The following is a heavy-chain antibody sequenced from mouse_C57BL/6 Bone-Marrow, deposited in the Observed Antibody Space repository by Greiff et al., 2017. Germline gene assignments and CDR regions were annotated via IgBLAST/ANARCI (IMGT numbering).Heavy chain of an antibody. V-gene: IGHV7-3*01. J-gene: IGHJ4*01. CDR3: ARDARGLYAMDY. D-gene: IGHD3-1*01. CDR2: IRNTANGYTT. CDR1: GFTFTDYY. Sequence: EVQRVASGGGLVQPGGSLSLSCAASGFTFTDYYMSWVRQPPGKALEWLGFIRNTANGYTTEYSASVKGRFIVSRDTLQSILYLQMNALRAEDTAIYYCARDARGLYAMDYWGQGTSVTVSS.